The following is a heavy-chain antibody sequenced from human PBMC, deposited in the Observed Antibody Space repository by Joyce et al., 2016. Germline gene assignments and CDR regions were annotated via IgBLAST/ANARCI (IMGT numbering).Heavy chain of an antibody. CDR2: ISYDGIHK. V-gene: IGHV3-30*04. J-gene: IGHJ4*02. CDR1: GFTFSRNA. Sequence: QVQLVESGGGVVQPGRSLGLSCAASGFTFSRNALHWVRQAPGKGMELVAVISYDGIHKYYADSVKGRFTISRDNSKNTLYLQMHSLRAEDTAVYYCASTFDTTGYYSGYWGQGTLVSVSS. CDR3: ASTFDTTGYYSGY. D-gene: IGHD3-22*01.